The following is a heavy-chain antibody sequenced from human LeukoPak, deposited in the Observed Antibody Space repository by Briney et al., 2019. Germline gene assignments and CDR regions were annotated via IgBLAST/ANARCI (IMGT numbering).Heavy chain of an antibody. CDR2: IYYSGST. J-gene: IGHJ5*02. Sequence: SETLSLTCTVSGGSLSSYYWSWIRQPPGKGLEWIGYIYYSGSTNYNPSLKTRVTISVDTPKHQFSLNLSSVTAADTAVYFCASGVPVTNYCSGWSSWFDPWGQGTLVTVSS. V-gene: IGHV4-59*12. CDR1: GGSLSSYY. D-gene: IGHD6-19*01. CDR3: ASGVPVTNYCSGWSSWFDP.